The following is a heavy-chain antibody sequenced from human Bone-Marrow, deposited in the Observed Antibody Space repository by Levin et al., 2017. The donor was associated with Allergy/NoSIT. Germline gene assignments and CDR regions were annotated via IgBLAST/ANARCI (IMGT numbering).Heavy chain of an antibody. J-gene: IGHJ2*01. CDR3: VRQRDGDYQTRYFDV. D-gene: IGHD4-17*01. Sequence: SETLSLTCNVSGVSIKTYFWSWVRQPPGKRLEWIGYSHYTGSFNYNPSLKGRLTVSVDTSKNQFSLTLKSVTAADTATYFCVRQRDGDYQTRYFDVWGRGTLVTVAS. V-gene: IGHV4-59*08. CDR1: GVSIKTYF. CDR2: SHYTGSF.